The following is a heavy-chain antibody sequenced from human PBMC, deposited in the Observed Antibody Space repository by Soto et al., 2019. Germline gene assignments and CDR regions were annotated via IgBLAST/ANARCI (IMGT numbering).Heavy chain of an antibody. CDR2: IIPILGTA. Sequence: QVQLVQSGAEVKKPGSSVTVSCKASGGTFSSYTISWVRQAPGQGLEWMGGIIPILGTANYAQKFQGRVTITADESTSTAYMELRRLRSEETAVYYCDRRNHRWLQLRYFDLWGRGTLVTVSS. CDR1: GGTFSSYT. J-gene: IGHJ2*01. D-gene: IGHD5-12*01. CDR3: DRRNHRWLQLRYFDL. V-gene: IGHV1-69*12.